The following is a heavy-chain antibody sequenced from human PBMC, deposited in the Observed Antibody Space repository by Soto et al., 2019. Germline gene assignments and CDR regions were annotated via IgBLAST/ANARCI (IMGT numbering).Heavy chain of an antibody. CDR3: AISYCSGYRAFDY. CDR2: VNPILSLS. J-gene: IGHJ4*02. V-gene: IGHV1-69*02. D-gene: IGHD3-10*01. Sequence: QVQLVQSGAEVKRPGSSVKVSCKASGDTFSFYSINWVRQAPGLGLEWMGRVNPILSLSNYAQRFQVRVTMTADKSTSTAYMVLSSLTSEDTAIFYRAISYCSGYRAFDYWGQGAQVIVSS. CDR1: GDTFSFYS.